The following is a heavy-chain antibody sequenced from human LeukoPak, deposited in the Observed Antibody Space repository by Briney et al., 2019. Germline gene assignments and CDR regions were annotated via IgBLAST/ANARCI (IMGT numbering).Heavy chain of an antibody. CDR1: GGSISSYY. CDR2: IYYSGST. CDR3: AGYSSSWDNYYYYGMDV. D-gene: IGHD6-13*01. V-gene: IGHV4-59*08. Sequence: SETLSLTCTVSGGSISSYYWSWIRHPPGKGLEWSGYIYYSGSTNYNPSLKSRVTISVDTSKNQFSLKLSSVTAADTAVYYCAGYSSSWDNYYYYGMDVWGQGTTVTVSS. J-gene: IGHJ6*02.